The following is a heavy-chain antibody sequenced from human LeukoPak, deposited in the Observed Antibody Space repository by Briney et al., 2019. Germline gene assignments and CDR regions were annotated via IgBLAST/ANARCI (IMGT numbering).Heavy chain of an antibody. Sequence: TLSLTCTVPGGSISSGSYYWSWIRQPAGKGLEWIGCIYTSGSTNYNPSLKSRVTISVDTSKNQFSLKLSSVTAADTAVYYCAREDGYNSAWFDPWGQGTLVTVSS. V-gene: IGHV4-61*02. CDR1: GGSISSGSYY. CDR3: AREDGYNSAWFDP. D-gene: IGHD5-24*01. CDR2: IYTSGST. J-gene: IGHJ5*02.